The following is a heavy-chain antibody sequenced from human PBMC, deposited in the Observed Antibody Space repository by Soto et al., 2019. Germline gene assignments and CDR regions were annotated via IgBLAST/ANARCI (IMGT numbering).Heavy chain of an antibody. J-gene: IGHJ4*02. CDR3: AKWPPSPKMGVTSH. V-gene: IGHV3-23*01. Sequence: EVQLLESGGGLVQPGGSLRLSWAASGFAFNSSAMAWVRQTPGKGLQWVSAITVAGGGTYYADSVKGRFAISRDNSKKTLYLQMNSLRAEDTALYFCAKWPPSPKMGVTSHWGQGTLVTVSS. CDR1: GFAFNSSA. CDR2: ITVAGGGT. D-gene: IGHD1-26*01.